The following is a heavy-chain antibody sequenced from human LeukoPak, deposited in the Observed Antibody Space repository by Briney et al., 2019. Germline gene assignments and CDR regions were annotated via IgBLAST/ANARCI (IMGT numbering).Heavy chain of an antibody. CDR3: ARMGPEGDQNAFDI. Sequence: SETLSLTCAVYGASFSGYYWSWIRQPPGKGLEWIGEINHSGSTIYNPSLKSRVTISVDTSKNQFSLKLSSVTAADTAVYYCARMGPEGDQNAFDIWGQGTMVTVSS. V-gene: IGHV4-34*01. J-gene: IGHJ3*02. CDR2: INHSGST. D-gene: IGHD2-21*02. CDR1: GASFSGYY.